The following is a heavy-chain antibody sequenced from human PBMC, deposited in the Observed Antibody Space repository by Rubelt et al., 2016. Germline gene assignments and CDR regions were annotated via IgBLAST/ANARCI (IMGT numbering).Heavy chain of an antibody. Sequence: DGTNKYYADSVKGRFTISRDNSKNTLYLQMNSLRPEDTAVYYCARLGQGGDLDAFDIWGQGTMVTVSS. CDR2: DGTNK. D-gene: IGHD4-17*01. V-gene: IGHV3-30*01. CDR3: ARLGQGGDLDAFDI. J-gene: IGHJ3*02.